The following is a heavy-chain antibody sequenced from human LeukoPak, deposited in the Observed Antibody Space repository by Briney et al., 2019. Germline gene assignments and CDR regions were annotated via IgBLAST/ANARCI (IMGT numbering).Heavy chain of an antibody. Sequence: SETLSLTCAVYGGSFSGYYWSWIRQPPGKGLEWIGEINHSGRTNYNPSLKSRVTISVDTSKNQFSLKLSSVTAADTAVYYCARLVHAYYFDYWGRGTLVTVSS. CDR3: ARLVHAYYFDY. J-gene: IGHJ4*02. D-gene: IGHD3-16*01. CDR1: GGSFSGYY. V-gene: IGHV4-34*01. CDR2: INHSGRT.